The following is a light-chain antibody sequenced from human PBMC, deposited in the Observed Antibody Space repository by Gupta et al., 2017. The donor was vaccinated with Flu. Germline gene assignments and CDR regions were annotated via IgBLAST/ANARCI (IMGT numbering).Light chain of an antibody. CDR1: SNNVGDQG. CDR2: RSN. Sequence: TATVTCTGNSNNVGDQGAAWLQQHQGHPPKLLSYRSNKRPSGISERFSASRSGTTASLTITGLQPEDEADYYCSAGDSSRNAWVFGGGTKLTVL. J-gene: IGLJ2*01. CDR3: SAGDSSRNAWV. V-gene: IGLV10-54*04.